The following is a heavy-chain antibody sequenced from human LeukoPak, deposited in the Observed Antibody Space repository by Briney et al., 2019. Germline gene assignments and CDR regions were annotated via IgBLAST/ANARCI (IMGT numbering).Heavy chain of an antibody. V-gene: IGHV1-69*13. CDR3: ARDFVSGNVAFDP. J-gene: IGHJ5*02. CDR1: GGTFSSYA. CDR2: IIPIFGTA. D-gene: IGHD1-1*01. Sequence: ASVKVSCKASGGTFSSYAISWVRQAPGQGLEWMGGIIPIFGTANYAQKFQGRVTITADESTSTAYMELSSLRSEDTAVYYCARDFVSGNVAFDPWGQGTLVTVSS.